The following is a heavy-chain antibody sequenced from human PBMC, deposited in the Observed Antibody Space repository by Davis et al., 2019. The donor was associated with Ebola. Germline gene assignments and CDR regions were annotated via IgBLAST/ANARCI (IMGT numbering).Heavy chain of an antibody. D-gene: IGHD2-15*01. CDR2: MNPNSGNT. J-gene: IGHJ6*02. CDR3: ARGLSLLAFYYGMDV. V-gene: IGHV1-8*02. Sequence: AASVKVSCKASGGTFSSYAISWVRQATGQGLEWMGWMNPNSGNTGYAQKFQGRVTMTRNTSISTAYMELSSLRSEDTAVYYCARGLSLLAFYYGMDVWGQGTTVTVSS. CDR1: GGTFSSYA.